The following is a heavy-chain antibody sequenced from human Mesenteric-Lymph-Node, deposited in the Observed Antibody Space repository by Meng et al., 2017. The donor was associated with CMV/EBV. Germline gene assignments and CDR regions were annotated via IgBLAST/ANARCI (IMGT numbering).Heavy chain of an antibody. J-gene: IGHJ1*01. D-gene: IGHD2-21*02. CDR1: GYTFTDYY. Sequence: ASVKVSCKASGYTFTDYYLHWMRQAPGHGPEWMGWIYVKSGATDYSEKFRGRLVITGDTSTSTVYMELSGLTSDDTAFYYCARVIVTGKADFRHWGQGTLVTVSS. CDR2: IYVKSGAT. CDR3: ARVIVTGKADFRH. V-gene: IGHV1-2*02.